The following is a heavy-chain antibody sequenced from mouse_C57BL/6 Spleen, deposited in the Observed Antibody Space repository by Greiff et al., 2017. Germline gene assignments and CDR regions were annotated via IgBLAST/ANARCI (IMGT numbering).Heavy chain of an antibody. CDR2: IDPETGGT. CDR1: GYTFTDYE. D-gene: IGHD1-1*01. V-gene: IGHV1-15*01. Sequence: QVQLQQSGAELARPGASVTLSCKASGYTFTDYEMHWVKQTPVHGLEWIGAIDPETGGTAYNQKFKGKAILTADKSSSTAYMELRSLTSEDSAVYYFTRDPGGEYYGSAFAYWGQGTLVTVSA. J-gene: IGHJ3*01. CDR3: TRDPGGEYYGSAFAY.